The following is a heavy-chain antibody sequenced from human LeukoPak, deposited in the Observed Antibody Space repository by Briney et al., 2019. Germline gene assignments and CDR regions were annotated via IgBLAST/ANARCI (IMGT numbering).Heavy chain of an antibody. V-gene: IGHV4-61*02. CDR1: GGSISSGSYY. CDR3: ARAVEWLGAFDI. CDR2: IYTSGST. D-gene: IGHD3-3*01. Sequence: SQTLSLTCTVSGGSISSGSYYWSWIWQPAGKGLEWIGRIYTSGSTNYNPSLKSRVTISVDTSKNQFSLKLSSVTAADTAVYYCARAVEWLGAFDIWGQGTMVTVSS. J-gene: IGHJ3*02.